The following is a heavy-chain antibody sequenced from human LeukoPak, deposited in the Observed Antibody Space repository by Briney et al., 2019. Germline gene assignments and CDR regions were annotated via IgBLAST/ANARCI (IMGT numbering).Heavy chain of an antibody. CDR1: GFTFSSYG. CDR2: ISGSGGST. D-gene: IGHD4-17*01. Sequence: PGGSLRLSCAASGFTFSSYGMSWVRQAPGKGLEWVSAISGSGGSTYYADSVKGRFTISRDNSKNTLYLQMNSLRAEDTAVYYCARVDDYGDDYYYYYMDVWGKGTTVTISS. J-gene: IGHJ6*03. CDR3: ARVDDYGDDYYYYYMDV. V-gene: IGHV3-23*01.